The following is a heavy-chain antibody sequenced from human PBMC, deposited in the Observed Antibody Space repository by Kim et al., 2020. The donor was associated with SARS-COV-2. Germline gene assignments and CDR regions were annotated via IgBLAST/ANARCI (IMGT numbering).Heavy chain of an antibody. V-gene: IGHV3-23*01. CDR3: AKDTDSSSWYLGFDY. D-gene: IGHD6-13*01. CDR1: GFTFSSYA. CDR2: ISGSGGST. J-gene: IGHJ4*02. Sequence: GGSLRLSCAASGFTFSSYAMSWVRQAPGKGLEWVSAISGSGGSTYYADSVKGRFTISSDNSKNTLYLQMNSLRAEDTAVYYCAKDTDSSSWYLGFDYWGQGTLVTVSS.